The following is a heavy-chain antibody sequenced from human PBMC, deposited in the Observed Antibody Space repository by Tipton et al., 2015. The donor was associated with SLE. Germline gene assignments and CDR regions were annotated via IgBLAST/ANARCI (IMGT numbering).Heavy chain of an antibody. Sequence: TLSLTCTVSGGSVRSGGHHWSWIRQHPEKGLEWIGFIYYTGATDYNPSLKSRISISLDTSRNQFSLKLSSVTAADTAVYFCARDSGDTSDYYFDYWGQGTLVTVSS. CDR3: ARDSGDTSDYYFDY. V-gene: IGHV4-31*03. D-gene: IGHD2-2*01. J-gene: IGHJ4*02. CDR2: IYYTGAT. CDR1: GGSVRSGGHH.